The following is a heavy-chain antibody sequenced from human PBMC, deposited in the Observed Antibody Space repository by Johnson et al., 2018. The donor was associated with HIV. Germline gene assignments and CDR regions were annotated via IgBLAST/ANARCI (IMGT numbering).Heavy chain of an antibody. Sequence: QMQLVESGGGVVQPVRSQRLSCVASGFTFSNYDMDWVRQAPGKGLEWVVSISYDGSNKYYADSVKGRFTISRDNSNNTLDLQMNSLRTEDTGVYYCAKTFCPGCDAFEIWGQGTLVTVSS. CDR3: AKTFCPGCDAFEI. CDR1: GFTFSNYD. CDR2: ISYDGSNK. J-gene: IGHJ3*02. V-gene: IGHV3-30*18. D-gene: IGHD3-3*02.